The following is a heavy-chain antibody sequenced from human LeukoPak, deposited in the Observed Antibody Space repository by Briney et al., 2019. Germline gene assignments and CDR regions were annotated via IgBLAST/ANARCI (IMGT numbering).Heavy chain of an antibody. J-gene: IGHJ5*02. CDR1: GGSISSGSYY. V-gene: IGHV4-61*02. Sequence: PSETLSLTCTVSGGSISSGSYYWSWIRQPAGKGLEWIGRIYTSGSTNYNPSLKSRVTISVDTSKNQFSLKLSSVTAADTAVYYCARRWGYYYGSGSYYNNWFDPWGQGTLVTVSS. CDR3: ARRWGYYYGSGSYYNNWFDP. CDR2: IYTSGST. D-gene: IGHD3-10*01.